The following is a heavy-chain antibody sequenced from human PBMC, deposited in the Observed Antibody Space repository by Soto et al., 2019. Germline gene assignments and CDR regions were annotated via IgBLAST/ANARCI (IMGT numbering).Heavy chain of an antibody. J-gene: IGHJ3*02. CDR2: ISSSSSYI. V-gene: IGHV3-21*01. CDR3: VRDWGMTTVTHDAFDI. Sequence: GGSLRLSCAASGFTFSSYSMNWVRQAPGKGLEWVSSISSSSSYIYYADSVKGRFTISRDNAKNSLYLQMNSLRAEDTAVYYCVRDWGMTTVTHDAFDIWGQGTMVTVS. D-gene: IGHD4-17*01. CDR1: GFTFSSYS.